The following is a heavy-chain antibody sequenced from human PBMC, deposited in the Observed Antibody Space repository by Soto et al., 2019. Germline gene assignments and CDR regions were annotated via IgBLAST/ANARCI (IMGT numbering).Heavy chain of an antibody. CDR2: IWYDGSNK. V-gene: IGHV3-33*01. J-gene: IGHJ4*01. Sequence: GGSLRLACAASGFSFSSYGMHWVRQAPGKGLEWVAVIWYDGSNKYYADSVKGRFTISRDNSKNTLYLQMNSLRAEDTAVYYCAREPPYTSYSNITTCSGDYVDSWG. CDR3: AREPPYTSYSNITTCSGDYVDS. CDR1: GFSFSSYG. D-gene: IGHD3-16*01.